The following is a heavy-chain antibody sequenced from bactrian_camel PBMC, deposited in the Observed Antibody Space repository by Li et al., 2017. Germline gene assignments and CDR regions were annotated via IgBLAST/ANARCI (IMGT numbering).Heavy chain of an antibody. J-gene: IGHJ4*01. D-gene: IGHD5*01. Sequence: VQLVESGGGLVQPGGSLRLSCAASGFTFSSNAMSWVRQAPGQERELVASITYDGITYYSDSVKGRATISQDIAKNMVYLQLNSLKPEDTALYYCSVATTSGTFNYWGQGTQVTVS. CDR2: ITYDGIT. CDR1: GFTFSSNA. V-gene: IGHV3S67*01. CDR3: SVATTSGTFNY.